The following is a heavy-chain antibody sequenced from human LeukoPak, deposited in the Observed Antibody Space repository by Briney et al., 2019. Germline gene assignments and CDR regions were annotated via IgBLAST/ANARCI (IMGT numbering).Heavy chain of an antibody. Sequence: GESLKISCKGSGYSFTSYWIGWVRQMPGKGLEGMGIIYPGDSDTRYSPSFQGQVTISADKSISTAYLQWSSLKASDTAMYYCARRNLPGTGGGFLEWLIDYWGQGTLVTVSS. CDR3: ARRNLPGTGGGFLEWLIDY. J-gene: IGHJ4*02. CDR2: IYPGDSDT. D-gene: IGHD3-3*01. CDR1: GYSFTSYW. V-gene: IGHV5-51*01.